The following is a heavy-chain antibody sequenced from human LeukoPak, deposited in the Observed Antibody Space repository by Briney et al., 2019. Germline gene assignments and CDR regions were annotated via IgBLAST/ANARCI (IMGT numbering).Heavy chain of an antibody. D-gene: IGHD3-10*01. Sequence: ASVKVSCKASGYTFTSYDINWVRQATGQGLEWMGWMNPNSGNTNYAQKFQGRVTMTRDTSISTAYMELSRLRSDDTAVYYCARAGRGYYGSGSYYTYYFDYWGQGTLVTVSS. J-gene: IGHJ4*02. CDR3: ARAGRGYYGSGSYYTYYFDY. CDR1: GYTFTSYD. CDR2: MNPNSGNT. V-gene: IGHV1-8*01.